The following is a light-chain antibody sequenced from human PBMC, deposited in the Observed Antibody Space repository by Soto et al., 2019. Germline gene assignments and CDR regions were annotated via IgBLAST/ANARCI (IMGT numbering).Light chain of an antibody. V-gene: IGKV1-8*01. CDR2: AAS. CDR3: QQYYSYPPT. CDR1: QGISSY. J-gene: IGKJ5*01. Sequence: ASRMTQSPSSLSASTGDRVTITCRASQGISSYLAWYQQKPGKAPKLLIYAASTLQSGVPSRFSGSGSGTDFTLTISCLQSEDFATYYCQQYYSYPPTFSQGTRLEIK.